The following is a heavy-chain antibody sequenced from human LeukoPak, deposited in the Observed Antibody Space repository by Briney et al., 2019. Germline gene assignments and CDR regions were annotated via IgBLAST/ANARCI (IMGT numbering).Heavy chain of an antibody. Sequence: GASVKVSCKASGYTFTSYGISWVRQAPGQGLEWMGWIGAYNGNTNYAQKLQGRVTMTTDTSTSTAYMELRSLRSDDTAVYYCARDRVIAASGRGCWFDPWGQGTLVTVSS. V-gene: IGHV1-18*01. CDR1: GYTFTSYG. CDR2: IGAYNGNT. D-gene: IGHD6-13*01. J-gene: IGHJ5*02. CDR3: ARDRVIAASGRGCWFDP.